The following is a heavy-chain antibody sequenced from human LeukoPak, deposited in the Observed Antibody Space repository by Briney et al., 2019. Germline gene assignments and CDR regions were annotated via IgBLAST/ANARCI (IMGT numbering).Heavy chain of an antibody. J-gene: IGHJ5*02. CDR3: ARKVVAPTNNWFDP. V-gene: IGHV4-4*02. Sequence: PSGTLSLTCTVSGGSISSSHWWSWVRQPPGKGLEWIGEIYHSGSTNYNPSLKSRVTISVDRSKNQFSLNLSSVTAADTAVYYCARKVVAPTNNWFDPWGQGTLVTVSS. CDR2: IYHSGST. D-gene: IGHD2-15*01. CDR1: GGSISSSHW.